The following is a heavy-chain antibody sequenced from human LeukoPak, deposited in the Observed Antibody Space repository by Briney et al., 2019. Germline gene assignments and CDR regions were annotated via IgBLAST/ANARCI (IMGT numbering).Heavy chain of an antibody. V-gene: IGHV3-33*03. J-gene: IGHJ4*02. CDR2: LWSDGIKT. CDR3: ASASGDY. Sequence: GGSLRLSCAASGFTFTNYPMHWVRQAPGKGLEWVAVLWSDGIKTDYADSVKGRFTISRDDSKNTLYLQMNSLRAEDTAVYYCASASGDYWGQGTLVTVSS. CDR1: GFTFTNYP. D-gene: IGHD3-10*01.